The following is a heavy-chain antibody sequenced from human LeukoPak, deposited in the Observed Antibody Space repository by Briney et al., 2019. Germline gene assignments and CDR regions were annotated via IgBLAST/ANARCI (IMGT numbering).Heavy chain of an antibody. CDR3: ARVGSSGYFVLDAFDI. CDR2: ISSSSSYI. Sequence: GGSLRLSCAASGFTFSSYSMNWVRQAPGKGLEWVSSISSSSSYIYYADSVKGRFTISRDKAKNSLYLQMNSLRAEDTAVYYCARVGSSGYFVLDAFDIWGQGTMVTVSS. V-gene: IGHV3-21*01. D-gene: IGHD3-22*01. J-gene: IGHJ3*02. CDR1: GFTFSSYS.